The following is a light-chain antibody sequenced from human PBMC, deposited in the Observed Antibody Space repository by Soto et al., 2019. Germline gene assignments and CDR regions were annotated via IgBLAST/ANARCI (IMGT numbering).Light chain of an antibody. V-gene: IGLV1-47*01. J-gene: IGLJ2*01. CDR3: STWDDGLSGVL. Sequence: QSVLTQSPSASGTPGQSVTISCSGRISNIGSNYVHWYQQLPGTAPKLLIYKNDQRPSGVPDRISGSKSGTSASLAISGLRSEDEADYYCSTWDDGLSGVLFGGGTKLTVL. CDR2: KND. CDR1: ISNIGSNY.